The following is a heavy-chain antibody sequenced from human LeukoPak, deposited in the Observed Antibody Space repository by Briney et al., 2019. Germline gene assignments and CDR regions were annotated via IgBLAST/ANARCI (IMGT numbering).Heavy chain of an antibody. V-gene: IGHV4-59*01. Sequence: KPSETLSLTCSVSDGSINSYYWNWIRRPPGKGLEWIGYIYYNGNTNYSPSLKSRVTMSVDTSKNLFSPKVSSVTAADTAVYYCARGRSNYYGMDVWGQGTTVTVSS. CDR1: DGSINSYY. CDR3: ARGRSNYYGMDV. CDR2: IYYNGNT. J-gene: IGHJ6*02. D-gene: IGHD1-26*01.